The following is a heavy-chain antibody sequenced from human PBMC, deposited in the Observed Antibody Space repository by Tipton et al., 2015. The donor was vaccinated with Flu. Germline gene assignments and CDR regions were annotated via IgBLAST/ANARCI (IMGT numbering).Heavy chain of an antibody. CDR3: ARDEGPPLVDYYYMDV. CDR1: GFTFSSYS. CDR2: ISSSSSYI. J-gene: IGHJ6*03. D-gene: IGHD2-15*01. Sequence: SLRLSCAASGFTFSSYSMNWVRQAPGKGLEWVSSISSSSSYIYYADSVKGRFTISRDNAKNSLYLQMNSLRAEDTAVYYCARDEGPPLVDYYYMDVWGKGTTVTVSS. V-gene: IGHV3-21*01.